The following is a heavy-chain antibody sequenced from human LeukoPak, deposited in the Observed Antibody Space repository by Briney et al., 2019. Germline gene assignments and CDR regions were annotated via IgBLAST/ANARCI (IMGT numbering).Heavy chain of an antibody. J-gene: IGHJ4*02. D-gene: IGHD1-26*01. CDR3: AKPHGELPDY. Sequence: GWSLRLSCAASGFTFSDYYMSWIRQAPGKGLEWVSYISNNGSSTYYADSVKGRFTISRDNSKNTLYLQMNSLRAEDTAVYYCAKPHGELPDYWGQGTLVTVSS. CDR2: ISNNGSST. V-gene: IGHV3-11*01. CDR1: GFTFSDYY.